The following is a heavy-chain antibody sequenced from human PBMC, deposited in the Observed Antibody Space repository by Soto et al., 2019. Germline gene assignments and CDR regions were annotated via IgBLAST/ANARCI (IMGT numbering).Heavy chain of an antibody. CDR1: GGTFSSYA. Sequence: SVKVSCKASGGTFSSYAISWVRQAPGQGLEWMGGIIPIFGTANYAQKFQGRVTITTDKSTSTAYMELSSLRSDDTAVYYCARDGNYCTNGVCYEYPASFDYWGQGTLVTVSS. J-gene: IGHJ4*02. CDR3: ARDGNYCTNGVCYEYPASFDY. V-gene: IGHV1-69*05. CDR2: IIPIFGTA. D-gene: IGHD2-8*01.